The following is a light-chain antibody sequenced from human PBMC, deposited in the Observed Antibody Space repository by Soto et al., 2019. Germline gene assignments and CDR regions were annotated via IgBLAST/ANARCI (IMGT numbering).Light chain of an antibody. Sequence: QSVLTQQPSASGTPGQRVSISCSGSRSNIGSNTVNWYQHLPGTAPRLLIYSNNQRPSGVPDRFSASKSGASASLAIIGLQSEDEADYYCAAWDDSLNGVLFGGGTKVTVL. CDR3: AAWDDSLNGVL. V-gene: IGLV1-44*01. J-gene: IGLJ3*02. CDR2: SNN. CDR1: RSNIGSNT.